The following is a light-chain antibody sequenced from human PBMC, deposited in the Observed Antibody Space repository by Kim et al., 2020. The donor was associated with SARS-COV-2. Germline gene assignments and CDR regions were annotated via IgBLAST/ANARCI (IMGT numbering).Light chain of an antibody. V-gene: IGLV1-40*01. CDR3: QSYDSSLSGSV. Sequence: QSVLTQPPSVSGATGQRVTIPCTGSSSNIGAGYDVHWYQQLPGTAPKLLIYGNSKRPAGVPDRFSGTKSGTSASLAITGLQAEDEADYYCQSYDSSLSGSVFGGGTQLTVL. CDR2: GNS. CDR1: SSNIGAGYD. J-gene: IGLJ2*01.